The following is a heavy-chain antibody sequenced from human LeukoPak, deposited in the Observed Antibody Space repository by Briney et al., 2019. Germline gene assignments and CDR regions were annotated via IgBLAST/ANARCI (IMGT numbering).Heavy chain of an antibody. CDR2: IGGNGGGT. CDR1: GFTLSSFP. Sequence: GSLRLSCAASGFTLSSFPMSWVRQAPGTGLEWVSIIGGNGGGTYYADSVKGRFTISRDNSKNTLYLQMNSLRAEDTAVYFCAKERATTTSFDYWGQGTLVTVSS. J-gene: IGHJ4*02. V-gene: IGHV3-23*01. CDR3: AKERATTTSFDY. D-gene: IGHD4-11*01.